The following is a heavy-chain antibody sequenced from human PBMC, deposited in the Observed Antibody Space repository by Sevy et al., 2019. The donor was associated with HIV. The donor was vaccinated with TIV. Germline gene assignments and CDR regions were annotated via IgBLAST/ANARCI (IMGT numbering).Heavy chain of an antibody. CDR2: IRSKAYGGST. J-gene: IGHJ4*02. V-gene: IGHV3-49*03. D-gene: IGHD3-3*01. Sequence: GGSLRLSCTASGFTFGDYAMSWFRQAPGKGLEWVGFIRSKAYGGSTEYAASVKGRFTISRDDSKSIAYLQMNSLKTEDTAVYYCTRGDGSYDFWSGYYGPPNPALDYWGQGTLVTVSS. CDR3: TRGDGSYDFWSGYYGPPNPALDY. CDR1: GFTFGDYA.